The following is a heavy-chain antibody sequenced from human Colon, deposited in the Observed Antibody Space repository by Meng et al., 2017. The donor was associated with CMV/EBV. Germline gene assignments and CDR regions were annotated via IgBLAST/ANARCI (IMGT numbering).Heavy chain of an antibody. V-gene: IGHV5-51*01. CDR3: ARRLDDSSPDY. CDR1: GYSFATYW. J-gene: IGHJ4*02. Sequence: TVSCKVSGYSFATYWIGWVRQMPGKGLEWMGIIYPDDSDTRHSPSFQGRVTISADKSISTAYLQWSSLKASDTAMYYCARRLDDSSPDYWGQGTLVPVSS. D-gene: IGHD6-6*01. CDR2: IYPDDSDT.